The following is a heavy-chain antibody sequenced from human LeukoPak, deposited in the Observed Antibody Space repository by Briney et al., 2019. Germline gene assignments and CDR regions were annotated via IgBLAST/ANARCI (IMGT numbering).Heavy chain of an antibody. CDR2: ISYDGSNK. CDR1: GFTFSSYG. D-gene: IGHD3-10*01. Sequence: GGSLRLSCAASGFTFSSYGMRWVRQAPGKGLEWVADISYDGSNKYYVDSVKGRFTISRDNSKNTLYLQMNSLRAEDTAVYYCAKDHQEAFPHFGELLLDYWGQGTLVTVSS. J-gene: IGHJ4*02. V-gene: IGHV3-30*18. CDR3: AKDHQEAFPHFGELLLDY.